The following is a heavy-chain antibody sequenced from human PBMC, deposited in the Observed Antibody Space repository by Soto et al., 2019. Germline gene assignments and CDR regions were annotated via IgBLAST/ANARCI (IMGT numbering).Heavy chain of an antibody. CDR1: GGSFSGYY. Sequence: QVQLQQWGAGLLKPSETLSLTCAVYGGSFSGYYWTWIRQPPGKGLEWIGEINHSGSTNCNPSLKTRVTISVDTSKNQFSLTLSSVTAADTAVYYCAIASNKRGYSYGPDYWGQGTLVTVSS. J-gene: IGHJ4*02. V-gene: IGHV4-34*01. D-gene: IGHD5-18*01. CDR3: AIASNKRGYSYGPDY. CDR2: INHSGST.